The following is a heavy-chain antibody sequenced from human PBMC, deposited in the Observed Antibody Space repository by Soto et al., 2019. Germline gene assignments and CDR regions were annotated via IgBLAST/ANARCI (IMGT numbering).Heavy chain of an antibody. V-gene: IGHV1-2*04. CDR1: GYSSTDYH. Sequence: ASVKVSCKASGYSSTDYHIHWVRQAPGQGLEWLRRINPKSGGTSTAQKFQGWVTMTRDRSISTVYMELTRLRSDDTAVYFCARGHSTDCSNGVCSFFYNHEMDVWGQGTTVTVSS. CDR3: ARGHSTDCSNGVCSFFYNHEMDV. CDR2: INPKSGGT. D-gene: IGHD2-8*01. J-gene: IGHJ6*02.